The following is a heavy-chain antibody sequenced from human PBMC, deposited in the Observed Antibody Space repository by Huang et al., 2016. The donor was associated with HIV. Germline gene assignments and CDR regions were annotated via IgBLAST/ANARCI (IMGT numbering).Heavy chain of an antibody. V-gene: IGHV3-48*01. D-gene: IGHD3-10*01. CDR3: ARFGSYYYGSVSYLDAFDI. J-gene: IGHJ3*02. CDR2: ITSSRGSI. CDR1: GFTFSTYN. Sequence: AASGFTFSTYNMNWVRQAPGKGLEWVSYITSSRGSIYYADSVKGRFTISRDNAKNSLYLQMNSLRAEDTAVYYCARFGSYYYGSVSYLDAFDIWGQGTMVTVSS.